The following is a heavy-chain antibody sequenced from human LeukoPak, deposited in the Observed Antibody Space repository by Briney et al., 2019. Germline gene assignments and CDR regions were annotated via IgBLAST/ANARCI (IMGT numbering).Heavy chain of an antibody. CDR1: GFTFTAYL. CDR3: VRESEYYFDHSASFDY. J-gene: IGHJ4*02. CDR2: MSSDGNAM. Sequence: GGSLRLSCAASGFTFTAYLIHWVRQAPGKGLEWVAVMSSDGNAMFYADSVKGRFSISRDNSKNTLYLQMNSLRAEDTAVYYCVRESEYYFDHSASFDYWGQGTLITVSS. V-gene: IGHV3-30-3*01. D-gene: IGHD3-22*01.